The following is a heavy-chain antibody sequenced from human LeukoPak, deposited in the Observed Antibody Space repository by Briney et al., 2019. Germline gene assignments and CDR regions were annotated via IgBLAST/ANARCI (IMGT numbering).Heavy chain of an antibody. V-gene: IGHV5-51*01. Sequence: GESLKISCQGSGYRFRSHWIGWVRQLPGKGLEWMGIIYPGDSETKYSPAFQGQVTISADKSVSAAYLQWSSLKASGTAIYYCVRHGPGWYLDYDVWGRGTLVTVS. CDR2: IYPGDSET. CDR3: VRHGPGWYLDYDV. J-gene: IGHJ2*01. CDR1: GYRFRSHW. D-gene: IGHD6-19*01.